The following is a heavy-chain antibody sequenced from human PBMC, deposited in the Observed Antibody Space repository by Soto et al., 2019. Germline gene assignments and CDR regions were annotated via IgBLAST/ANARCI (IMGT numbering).Heavy chain of an antibody. CDR3: ARVPYYYGSGSARYYYGMDV. Sequence: QVQLQQWGAGLLKPSETLSLSCAVYGGSFSGYYWSWIRQPPGKGLEWIGEINNSGSTNYNASLKSRVSISVDTSKNQFSPKLSSVTAADTAVYYCARVPYYYGSGSARYYYGMDVWGQGTTVTVSS. D-gene: IGHD3-10*01. V-gene: IGHV4-34*01. CDR2: INNSGST. J-gene: IGHJ6*02. CDR1: GGSFSGYY.